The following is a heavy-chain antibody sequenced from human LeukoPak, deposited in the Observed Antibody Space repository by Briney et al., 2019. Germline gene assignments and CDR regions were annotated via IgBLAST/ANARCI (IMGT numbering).Heavy chain of an antibody. CDR3: VRGAQPPGIDY. J-gene: IGHJ4*02. V-gene: IGHV3-74*01. Sequence: GGSLRLSCAASGFTFSNAWMSWVRQAPGKGLEWVGRINADGSITNHADSVKGRFTISRGNAENTLYLQMNSLRAEDTAVYYCVRGAQPPGIDYWGQGTLVTVSS. CDR2: INADGSIT. CDR1: GFTFSNAW.